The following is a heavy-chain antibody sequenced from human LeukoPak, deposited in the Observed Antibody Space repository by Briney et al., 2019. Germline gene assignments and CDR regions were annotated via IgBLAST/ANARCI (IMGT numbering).Heavy chain of an antibody. J-gene: IGHJ4*02. D-gene: IGHD5-12*01. Sequence: GGSLRLSCAASGFTFNSYAMSWVRQAPGKGLEWVSAISGSGGSTYYADSVKGRFTISRDNSKNTLYLQMNSLRAEDTAVYYCAKDAVYSGYDFYRGRAYFDYWGQGTLVTVSS. CDR2: ISGSGGST. CDR1: GFTFNSYA. V-gene: IGHV3-23*01. CDR3: AKDAVYSGYDFYRGRAYFDY.